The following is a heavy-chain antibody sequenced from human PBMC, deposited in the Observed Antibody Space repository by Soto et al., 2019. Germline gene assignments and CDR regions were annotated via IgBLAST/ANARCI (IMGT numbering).Heavy chain of an antibody. J-gene: IGHJ4*02. V-gene: IGHV4-34*01. CDR3: ARIPGIAAAGTFDY. CDR2: INHSGST. D-gene: IGHD6-13*01. CDR1: GGSFSGYY. Sequence: QVQLQQWGAGLLKPSETLSHTCAVYGGSFSGYYWSWIRQPPGKGLEWIGEINHSGSTNYNPSLKSRVTISVDTSKNQFSLKLSSVTAADTAVYYCARIPGIAAAGTFDYWGQGTLVTVSS.